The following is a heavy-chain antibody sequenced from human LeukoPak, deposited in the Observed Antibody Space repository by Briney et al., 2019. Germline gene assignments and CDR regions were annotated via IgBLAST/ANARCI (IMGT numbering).Heavy chain of an antibody. CDR2: IIPIFGTA. Sequence: SVKVSCKASGGTFSSYAISWVRQAPGQGLEWMGGIIPIFGTANYAQKFQGRVTMTRNTSISTAYMELSSLRSEDTAVYYCARVGRSLAVAGYYYYYMDVWGKGTTVTISS. CDR3: ARVGRSLAVAGYYYYYMDV. CDR1: GGTFSSYA. V-gene: IGHV1-69*05. D-gene: IGHD6-19*01. J-gene: IGHJ6*03.